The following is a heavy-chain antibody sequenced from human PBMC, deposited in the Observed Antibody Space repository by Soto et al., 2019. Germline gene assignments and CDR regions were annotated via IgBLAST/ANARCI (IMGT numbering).Heavy chain of an antibody. CDR2: ISSSSRTI. CDR1: GFTFSSYS. V-gene: IGHV3-48*01. D-gene: IGHD2-15*01. J-gene: IGHJ4*02. Sequence: EVQLVESGGGLVQPGGSLRLSCAASGFTFSSYSMNWARQAPGKGLEWISYISSSSRTIYYPDSVKGRFTISRDNAKNSLYLQMNSRGAEDTAVYYCARDKGRSPLDYWGQGTLVTVSS. CDR3: ARDKGRSPLDY.